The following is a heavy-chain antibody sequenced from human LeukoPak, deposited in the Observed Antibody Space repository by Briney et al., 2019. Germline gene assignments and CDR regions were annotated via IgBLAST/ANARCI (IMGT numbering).Heavy chain of an antibody. J-gene: IGHJ4*02. CDR1: AGSFSGYY. Sequence: SETLSLTCAVYAGSFSGYYWSWIPHPPRKGLEWIGEINHSGSTNYNPSLKSRVTISVDTSKNQFSLKLSSVTAADTAVYYCARVPPSGKQWLSYDYWGQGTLVTVSS. V-gene: IGHV4-34*01. CDR2: INHSGST. D-gene: IGHD6-19*01. CDR3: ARVPPSGKQWLSYDY.